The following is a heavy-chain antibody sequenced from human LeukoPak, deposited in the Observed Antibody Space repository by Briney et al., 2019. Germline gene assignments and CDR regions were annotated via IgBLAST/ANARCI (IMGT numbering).Heavy chain of an antibody. D-gene: IGHD3-10*01. V-gene: IGHV3-7*01. CDR1: GFTFTNYW. Sequence: GGSLRLSCAASGFTFTNYWTSWVRQAPAKGLEWVANIKYDGREKWYVDSVKGRFTISRDNAKNSFFLQMNSLRAEDTAVYYCARDAFRARYFDLWGHGTLVTVSS. CDR3: ARDAFRARYFDL. J-gene: IGHJ2*01. CDR2: IKYDGREK.